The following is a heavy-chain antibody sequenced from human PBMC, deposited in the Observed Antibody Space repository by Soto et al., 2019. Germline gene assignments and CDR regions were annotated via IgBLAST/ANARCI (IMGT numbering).Heavy chain of an antibody. D-gene: IGHD5-18*01. J-gene: IGHJ6*02. CDR2: IYHSGST. Sequence: SSETLSLTCAVSGGSISSSNWWSWVRQPPGKGLEWIGEIYHSGSTNYNPSLKSRVTISVDKSKNQFSLKLSSVTAADTAVYYCARRTAMVDYYYYGMDVWGQGTTVTVSS. V-gene: IGHV4-4*02. CDR1: GGSISSSNW. CDR3: ARRTAMVDYYYYGMDV.